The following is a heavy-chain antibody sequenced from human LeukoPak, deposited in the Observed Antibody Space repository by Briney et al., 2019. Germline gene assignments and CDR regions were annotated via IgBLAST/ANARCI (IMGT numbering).Heavy chain of an antibody. V-gene: IGHV1-2*02. Sequence: ASVKVSCKASGYTFTGYYMHWVRQAPGQGLEWMGWINPNSGGTNYAQKFQGRVTMTRDTSISTAYMELSSLRSEDTAVYYCARGPRWELLRQHGWYYFDYWGQGTLVTVSS. CDR3: ARGPRWELLRQHGWYYFDY. J-gene: IGHJ4*02. CDR1: GYTFTGYY. D-gene: IGHD1-26*01. CDR2: INPNSGGT.